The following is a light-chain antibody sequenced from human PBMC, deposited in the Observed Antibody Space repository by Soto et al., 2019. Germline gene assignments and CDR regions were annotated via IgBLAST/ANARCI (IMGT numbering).Light chain of an antibody. V-gene: IGLV2-14*01. CDR3: SSFTSRSTFNYV. Sequence: QSVLTQPASVSGSPGQSITISCTGTSSDVGAYSYISSYQQYPGTAPKIMIYEVSSRPSGVSHRFSGSKSGNTASLTISGLQPEDEADYYCSSFTSRSTFNYVFGTGTRSPS. CDR2: EVS. CDR1: SSDVGAYSY. J-gene: IGLJ1*01.